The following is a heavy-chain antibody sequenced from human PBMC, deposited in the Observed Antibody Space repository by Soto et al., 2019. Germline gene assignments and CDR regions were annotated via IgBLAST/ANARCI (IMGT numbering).Heavy chain of an antibody. D-gene: IGHD3-22*01. J-gene: IGHJ3*01. V-gene: IGHV3-23*01. Sequence: EVQLLATGGGLGQPGGSLRLSCTASGFTFTRYAMGWVRQAPGKGLQWVAGISASGGSTYYGPTVKGRFTITRDSSTNTPQLQIDSLRGEDTAIYYCAKATTYSYDTDAFDYWGHGTMVTVS. CDR2: ISASGGST. CDR3: AKATTYSYDTDAFDY. CDR1: GFTFTRYA.